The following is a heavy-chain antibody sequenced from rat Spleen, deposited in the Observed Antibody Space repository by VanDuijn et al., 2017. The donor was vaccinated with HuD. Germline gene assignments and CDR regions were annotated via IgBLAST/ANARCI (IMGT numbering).Heavy chain of an antibody. D-gene: IGHD1-1*01. J-gene: IGHJ3*01. CDR1: GFTFSNYY. V-gene: IGHV5-25*01. CDR2: ISTGGGNT. CDR3: ARPSAEFITTVVGYFDY. Sequence: EVQLVESGGGLVQPGRSMKLSCAALGFTFSNYYMAWVRQAPTKGLEWVASISTGGGNTYYRDSVKGRFTISRDNAKNTQYLQLDSLRSEDTATYYCARPSAEFITTVVGYFDYWGQGTLVTVSS.